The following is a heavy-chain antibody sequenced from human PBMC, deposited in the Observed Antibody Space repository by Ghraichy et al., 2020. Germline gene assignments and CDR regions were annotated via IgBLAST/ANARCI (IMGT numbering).Heavy chain of an antibody. CDR1: GGSFSGYY. Sequence: SQTLSLTCAVYGGSFSGYYWSWIRQPPGKGLEWIGEINHSGSTNYNPSLKSRVTISVDTSKNQFSLKLSSVTAADTAVYYCARRAPVVPAAQRGLRTMGPFDYWGQGTLVTVSS. J-gene: IGHJ4*02. V-gene: IGHV4-34*01. CDR2: INHSGST. D-gene: IGHD2-2*01. CDR3: ARRAPVVPAAQRGLRTMGPFDY.